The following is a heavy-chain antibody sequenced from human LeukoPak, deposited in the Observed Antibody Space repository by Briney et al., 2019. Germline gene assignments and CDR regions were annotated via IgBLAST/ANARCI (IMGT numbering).Heavy chain of an antibody. CDR1: GDSISSGNYY. J-gene: IGHJ4*02. CDR2: IYTSGST. CDR3: ARDVFGLDY. D-gene: IGHD3-10*01. Sequence: PSQTLSLTCTVSGDSISSGNYYWSWIRQPAGKGLEWIGRIYTSGSTNYNPSLKSRVTISVDTSKNQFSLKVSSVTAADTAVYYCARDVFGLDYWGQGTLVTVSS. V-gene: IGHV4-61*02.